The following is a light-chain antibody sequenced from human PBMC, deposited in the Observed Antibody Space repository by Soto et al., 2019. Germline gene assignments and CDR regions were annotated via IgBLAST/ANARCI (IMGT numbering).Light chain of an antibody. CDR3: GTWDTSLSAYV. J-gene: IGLJ1*01. Sequence: QSVLTKLPSVSAAPGQKFTISRCGSSSKIGYKYVSWYHHLPGTAPILLTYNNDKRPPGISDRFSGSKSGTSATLDIAGHQTGDETDYYCGTWDTSLSAYVFGPGTKVTVL. V-gene: IGLV1-51*01. CDR1: SSKIGYKY. CDR2: NND.